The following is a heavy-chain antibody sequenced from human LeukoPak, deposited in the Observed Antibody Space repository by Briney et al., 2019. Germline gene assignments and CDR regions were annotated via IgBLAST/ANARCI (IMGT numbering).Heavy chain of an antibody. CDR1: GFTVSSNY. CDR2: IYSGGST. J-gene: IGHJ4*02. D-gene: IGHD2-15*01. Sequence: GGSLRLSCAASGFTVSSNYMSWVRRAPGKGLEWVSVIYSGGSTYYADSVKGRFTISRDNSKNTLYLQMNSLRAEDTAVYYCARAYCSGGSCDDYWGQGTLVTVSS. V-gene: IGHV3-53*01. CDR3: ARAYCSGGSCDDY.